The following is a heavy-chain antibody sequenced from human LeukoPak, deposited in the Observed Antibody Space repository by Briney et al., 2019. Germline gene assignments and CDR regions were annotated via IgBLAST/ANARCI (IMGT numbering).Heavy chain of an antibody. V-gene: IGHV3-30*12. CDR2: ILAAGRQA. CDR3: ARDSITGDNALAF. D-gene: IGHD7-27*01. Sequence: GRSLRLSWAAAGCTFSTYGMRWVRQAAGKWLEWVAAILAAGRQAHHAHSVRGRLTAPRNNSKNTLHLQMTSQRAEDTAVSYCARDSITGDNALAFWGRGTLVTVSS. CDR1: GCTFSTYG. J-gene: IGHJ4*02.